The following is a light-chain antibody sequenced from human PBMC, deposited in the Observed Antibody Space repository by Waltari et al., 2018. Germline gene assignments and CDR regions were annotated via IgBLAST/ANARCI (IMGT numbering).Light chain of an antibody. CDR2: WAS. Sequence: DIVMTQSPDSLAVSLGERATINCKSSQSVLYSSNNKNYLAWYQQKPGQPPKLRIYWASTRESGVPDRFSGSGSGTDFTLTISSLQAEDVAVYYCQQYYSTPPFFGQGTKLEIK. J-gene: IGKJ2*01. V-gene: IGKV4-1*01. CDR3: QQYYSTPPF. CDR1: QSVLYSSNNKNY.